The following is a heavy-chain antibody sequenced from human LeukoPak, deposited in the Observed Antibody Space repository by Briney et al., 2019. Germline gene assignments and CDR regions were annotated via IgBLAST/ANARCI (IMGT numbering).Heavy chain of an antibody. J-gene: IGHJ4*02. CDR2: IHYSGST. Sequence: SETLSLTCTVSGGSMNGYYWSWIRQPPGKGLEWIGYIHYSGSTNYNPSLKSRVSISVDTSKKQFSLRLTSVTAADTAVYYCARGDATYFHSWGQGTLVTVSS. V-gene: IGHV4-59*01. D-gene: IGHD3-16*01. CDR3: ARGDATYFHS. CDR1: GGSMNGYY.